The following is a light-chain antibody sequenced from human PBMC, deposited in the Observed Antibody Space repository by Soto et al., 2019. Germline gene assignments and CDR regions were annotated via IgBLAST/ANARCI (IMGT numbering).Light chain of an antibody. CDR3: QHRNNWPT. CDR1: QSISSS. J-gene: IGKJ4*01. Sequence: EVVLTQSPAILSLSPGERATLSCRASQSISSSLAWYQHKPGRAPRLLIYDASNRATGIPARFSGSGSGTDFTLTISSLHPEDFAVYYCQHRNNWPTFGGGTKVEIK. V-gene: IGKV3-11*01. CDR2: DAS.